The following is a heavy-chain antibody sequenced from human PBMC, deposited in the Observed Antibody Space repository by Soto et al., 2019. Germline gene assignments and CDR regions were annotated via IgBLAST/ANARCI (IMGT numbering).Heavy chain of an antibody. Sequence: PSETLSLTCTVSGGSISSGDYYWSWIRQPPGKGLEWIGYIYKTGTTYYNSFLGSRVTISVETSRNQFSLRLTSVTAADTAVYFCARGDYRDSYGFDMWGRGTMVTVS. V-gene: IGHV4-30-4*01. CDR2: IYKTGTT. J-gene: IGHJ3*02. D-gene: IGHD4-17*01. CDR1: GGSISSGDYY. CDR3: ARGDYRDSYGFDM.